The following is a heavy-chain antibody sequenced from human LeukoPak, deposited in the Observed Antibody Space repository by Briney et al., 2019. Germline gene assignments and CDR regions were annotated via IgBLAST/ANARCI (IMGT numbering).Heavy chain of an antibody. CDR2: IYSGGST. CDR3: AKDLPAAYFDY. Sequence: GGSLRISCAASGFIVSSNYMGWVRQAPGKGLEWVSVIYSGGSTYYADSVKGRFTISRDNSRTTVYLQMNSLRAEDTAVYHCAKDLPAAYFDYWGQGTLVTVSS. CDR1: GFIVSSNY. V-gene: IGHV3-66*01. J-gene: IGHJ4*02. D-gene: IGHD2-2*01.